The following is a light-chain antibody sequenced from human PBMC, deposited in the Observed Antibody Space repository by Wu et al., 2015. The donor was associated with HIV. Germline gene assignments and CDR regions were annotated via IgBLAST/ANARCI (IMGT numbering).Light chain of an antibody. CDR3: QHRTSWPFT. J-gene: IGKJ3*01. Sequence: EIVLTQSPATLSLSPGERATLSCRASRSVSSYLAWYQQKPGQAPRLLIYDASNRATGIPARFSGSGSGTDLTLTISSLDPEDFAVYYCQHRTSWPFTFGPGTKVDIK. V-gene: IGKV3-11*01. CDR2: DAS. CDR1: RSVSSY.